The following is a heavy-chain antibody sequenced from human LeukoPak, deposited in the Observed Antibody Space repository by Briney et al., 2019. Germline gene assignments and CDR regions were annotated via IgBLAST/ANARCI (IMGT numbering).Heavy chain of an antibody. D-gene: IGHD2-2*01. J-gene: IGHJ3*02. CDR3: ARVNFDQLVGAFDI. V-gene: IGHV3-7*01. CDR2: IKQDGSEK. CDR1: RFTFSSYW. Sequence: GGSLRLSCAASRFTFSSYWMSWVRQAPGKGLEWVTNIKQDGSEKYYVDSVKGRFTISRDNAKNSLYLQMNSLRAEDTAVYYCARVNFDQLVGAFDIWGQGTMVTVSS.